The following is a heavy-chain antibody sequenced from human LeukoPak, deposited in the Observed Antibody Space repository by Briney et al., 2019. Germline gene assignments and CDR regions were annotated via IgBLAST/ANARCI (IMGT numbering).Heavy chain of an antibody. CDR1: GGSISSGGYY. CDR3: ARSSRGDYCSSTSCSLGFDY. CDR2: IYHSGST. Sequence: SQTLSLTCTVSGGSISSGGYYWSWIRQPPGKGLEWIGYIYHSGSTYYNPSLKSRVTISVDRSKNQFSLKLSSVTAADTAVYYSARSSRGDYCSSTSCSLGFDYWGQGTLVTVSS. J-gene: IGHJ4*02. D-gene: IGHD2-2*01. V-gene: IGHV4-30-2*01.